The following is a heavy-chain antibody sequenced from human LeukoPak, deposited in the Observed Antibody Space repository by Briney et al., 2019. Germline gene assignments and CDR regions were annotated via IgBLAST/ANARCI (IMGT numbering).Heavy chain of an antibody. CDR2: ILNDGNNK. V-gene: IGHV3-30*02. CDR3: AKEITMLRGIIGPANY. D-gene: IGHD3-10*01. Sequence: PGGSLRLSCAASGLTFSSYGMHWVRQAPGKGLEWVAIILNDGNNKYYADSVKGRFTISRDNSKNTVYLQMNSLRAEDTAVYCCAKEITMLRGIIGPANYWGQGTLVTVSS. J-gene: IGHJ4*02. CDR1: GLTFSSYG.